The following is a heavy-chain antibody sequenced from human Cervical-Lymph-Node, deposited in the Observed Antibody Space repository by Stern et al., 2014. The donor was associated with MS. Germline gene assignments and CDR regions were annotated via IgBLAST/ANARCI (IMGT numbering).Heavy chain of an antibody. V-gene: IGHV5-51*01. CDR1: GYSFTIYY. J-gene: IGHJ4*02. CDR3: ARHVQGFDY. Sequence: EVQLVQSGAEVKKPGESLKISCKLSGYSFTIYYIALVRQMPGKGLEWMGVIYPYDSDTTYSPSCQGQVTISADKSITTAYLQWSSLRASDTAMYYCARHVQGFDYWGQGTLVTVSS. CDR2: IYPYDSDT.